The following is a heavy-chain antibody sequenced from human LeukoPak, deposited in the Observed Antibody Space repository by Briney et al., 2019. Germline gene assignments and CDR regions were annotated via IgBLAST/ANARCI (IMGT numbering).Heavy chain of an antibody. CDR3: ARHGYSSSADY. V-gene: IGHV4-38-2*01. Sequence: SETLSLTCAVSGYSISSGYYWGWIRQPPGKGLEWIGSIYHSGSTYYNPSLKSRVTISVDTSKNQFSLKLSSVTAADTGVYYCARHGYSSSADYWGQGTLVTVSS. D-gene: IGHD6-6*01. CDR1: GYSISSGYY. J-gene: IGHJ4*02. CDR2: IYHSGST.